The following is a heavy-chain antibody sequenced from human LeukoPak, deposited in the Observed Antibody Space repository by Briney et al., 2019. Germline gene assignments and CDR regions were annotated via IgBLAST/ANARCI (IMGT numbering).Heavy chain of an antibody. CDR2: IYYSGTT. CDR1: GDSINSGGYY. V-gene: IGHV4-31*03. CDR3: ARAAKYCSGSNCYWYFDL. D-gene: IGHD2-15*01. Sequence: SETLSLTCIVSGDSINSGGYYWTWIRQHPGEALEWIGYIYYSGTTYYNPSLKSRVAISVDTPKNHFSLRLSSVTAADTAVYYCARAAKYCSGSNCYWYFDLWGRGTLVTVSS. J-gene: IGHJ2*01.